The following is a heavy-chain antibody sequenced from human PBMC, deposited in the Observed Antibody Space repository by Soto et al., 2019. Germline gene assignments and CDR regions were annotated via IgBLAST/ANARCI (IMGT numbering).Heavy chain of an antibody. V-gene: IGHV1-3*01. CDR1: GYTFTSYA. CDR2: INAGNGNT. Sequence: ASVKVSCKASGYTFTSYAMHWVRQAPGQRLEWMGWINAGNGNTKYSQKFQGRVTITRDTSASTAYMELSSLRSEDTAVYYCARGAPYYDLWSGYYGDAFDIWGQGTMVTVSS. CDR3: ARGAPYYDLWSGYYGDAFDI. D-gene: IGHD3-3*01. J-gene: IGHJ3*02.